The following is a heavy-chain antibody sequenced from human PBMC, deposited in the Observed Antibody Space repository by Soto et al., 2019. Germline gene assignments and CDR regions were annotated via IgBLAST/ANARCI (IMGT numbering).Heavy chain of an antibody. V-gene: IGHV1-69*13. CDR2: IIPTFGRT. CDR1: GDTFSSYA. CDR3: ARDPLSSFAMDL. D-gene: IGHD6-6*01. J-gene: IGHJ6*02. Sequence: SVKVSCKASGDTFSSYAISWVRQAPGKGLEWMGKIIPTFGRTNYAQKFQGRLTISADDSTSTAYMELRSLVSEDTAVYYCARDPLSSFAMDLWGQGTTVTVSS.